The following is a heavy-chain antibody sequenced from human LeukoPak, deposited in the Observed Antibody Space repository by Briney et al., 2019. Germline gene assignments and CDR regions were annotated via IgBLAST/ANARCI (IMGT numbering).Heavy chain of an antibody. D-gene: IGHD3-10*01. V-gene: IGHV1-46*01. J-gene: IGHJ4*02. CDR1: GYTFSDYY. Sequence: ASVKVSYKASGYTFSDYYVHWVRQAPGQGLEGMGMINPTGATTAYVQRFQDRLTVTRDTSTNTVYMELTSLRSEDTAVYYCARALTRLSYYNPSFDYWGQGTLVTVSS. CDR3: ARALTRLSYYNPSFDY. CDR2: INPTGATT.